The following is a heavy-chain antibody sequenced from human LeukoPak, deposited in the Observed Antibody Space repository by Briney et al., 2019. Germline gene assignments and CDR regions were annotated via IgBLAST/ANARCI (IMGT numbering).Heavy chain of an antibody. CDR3: ARDRGYSESDAFDI. CDR2: IISIFGTA. CDR1: GGTFSSYA. Sequence: SVKVSCKASGGTFSSYAISWVRQAPGQGLEWMGGIISIFGTANYAQKFQGRVTITADESTSTAYMELSSLRSEDTAVYYCARDRGYSESDAFDIWGQGTMVTVSS. D-gene: IGHD5-18*01. J-gene: IGHJ3*02. V-gene: IGHV1-69*13.